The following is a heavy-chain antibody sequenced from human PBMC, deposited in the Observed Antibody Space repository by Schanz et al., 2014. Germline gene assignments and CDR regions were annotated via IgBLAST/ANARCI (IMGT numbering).Heavy chain of an antibody. J-gene: IGHJ3*02. CDR1: GGPVSTSSYY. CDR2: FFYIGST. V-gene: IGHV4-39*07. D-gene: IGHD1-26*01. CDR3: ARARGWELQSNAFDI. Sequence: QLQLQESGPGLVKPSETLSLTCTVSGGPVSTSSYYWGWVRQPPGQGLEWIGSFFYIGSTYYNPSLKRRATISAHTSKTQFSLKLTSVTAADTAVYYCARARGWELQSNAFDIWGQGTMVTVSS.